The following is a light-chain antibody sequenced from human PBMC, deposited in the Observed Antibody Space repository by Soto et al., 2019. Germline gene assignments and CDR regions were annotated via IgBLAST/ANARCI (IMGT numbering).Light chain of an antibody. Sequence: DMQMTXXXSTLSASVGDRVTITCRASQSISTSLAWYQQKPGKAPKLLIHDASSLESGVPSRFSGSGSGTEFTLTISSLQPDDFATYYCQQYDSYSTFGQGTKVDIK. CDR1: QSISTS. J-gene: IGKJ1*01. CDR3: QQYDSYST. CDR2: DAS. V-gene: IGKV1-5*01.